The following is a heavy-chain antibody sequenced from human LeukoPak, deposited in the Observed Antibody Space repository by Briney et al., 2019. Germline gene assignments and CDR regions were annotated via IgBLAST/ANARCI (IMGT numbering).Heavy chain of an antibody. D-gene: IGHD2-2*01. J-gene: IGHJ6*02. V-gene: IGHV3-23*01. CDR1: GFTFSSYA. CDR3: AKSDRYRSSTSCYPLYYYYGMDV. CDR2: ISGSGGST. Sequence: GGSLRLSCAASGFTFSSYAMSWVRQAPGKGLEWVSAISGSGGSTFYADSVKGRFTISRDNSKNTLYLQMNSLRAEDTAVYYCAKSDRYRSSTSCYPLYYYYGMDVWGQGTTVTVSS.